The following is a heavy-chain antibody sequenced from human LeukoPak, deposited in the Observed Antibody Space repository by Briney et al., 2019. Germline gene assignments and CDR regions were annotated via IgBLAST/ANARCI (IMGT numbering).Heavy chain of an antibody. CDR2: ISAYNGNT. CDR3: ARLIAVAGSDAFDI. V-gene: IGHV1-18*01. CDR1: GYTFTSYG. J-gene: IGHJ3*02. D-gene: IGHD6-19*01. Sequence: GASVKVSCTASGYTFTSYGISWVRQAPGQGLEWMGWISAYNGNTNYAQKLQGRVTMTTDTSTSTAYMELRSLRSDDTAVYYCARLIAVAGSDAFDIWGQGTMVTVSS.